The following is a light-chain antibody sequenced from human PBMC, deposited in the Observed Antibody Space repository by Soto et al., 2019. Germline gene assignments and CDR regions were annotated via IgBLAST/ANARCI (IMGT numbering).Light chain of an antibody. V-gene: IGKV1-5*03. CDR3: QQYNDYLLT. CDR2: KAS. CDR1: QSISSW. Sequence: DIQMTQSPSTLSASVGDRVTITCRARQSISSWLAWYQQKPGKAPKLLIYKASNLETGVPSRFSGSGSGTEFTLTISSLQPDDFATYYCQQYNDYLLTFGPGTTVDIK. J-gene: IGKJ3*01.